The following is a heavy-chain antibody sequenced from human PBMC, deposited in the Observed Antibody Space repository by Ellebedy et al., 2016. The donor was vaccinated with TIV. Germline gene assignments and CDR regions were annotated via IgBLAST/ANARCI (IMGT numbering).Heavy chain of an antibody. J-gene: IGHJ5*02. V-gene: IGHV3-7*03. CDR2: IKQDGSEK. Sequence: GGSLRLXXAASGFTFSSYGMHWVRQAPGKGLEWVANIKQDGSEKYYVDSVKGRFTISRDNAKNSLYLQMNSLRAEDTAVYYCARDPTDDFWSGYSWGQGTLVTVSS. CDR1: GFTFSSYG. D-gene: IGHD3-3*01. CDR3: ARDPTDDFWSGYS.